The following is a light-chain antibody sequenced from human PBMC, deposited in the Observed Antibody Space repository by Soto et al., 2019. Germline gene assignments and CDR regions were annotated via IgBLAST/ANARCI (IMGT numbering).Light chain of an antibody. CDR3: QQSYTTPRVT. V-gene: IGKV1-39*01. Sequence: DIQMTQSPSSLSASVGDRVTITCRASQSIASYLNWYQQKPGKAPRLLIYAASSLQSGVPSRFSGSGSGTDFTLTISSLQPEDFATYYCQQSYTTPRVTFGQGTKVDIX. CDR2: AAS. CDR1: QSIASY. J-gene: IGKJ1*01.